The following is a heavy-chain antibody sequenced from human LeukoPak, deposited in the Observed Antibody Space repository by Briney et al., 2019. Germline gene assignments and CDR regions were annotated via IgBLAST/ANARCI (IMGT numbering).Heavy chain of an antibody. V-gene: IGHV3-23*01. J-gene: IGHJ3*02. Sequence: GGSLRLSCEASGLTFSRYDMSWVRQAPGKGLEWVAAISGRGDAKYYADSVKGRFTISRDNSKNTLYLQMNSLRVEETATYYCANSSSFDIWGQGTMVTVSS. CDR2: ISGRGDAK. D-gene: IGHD6-6*01. CDR1: GLTFSRYD. CDR3: ANSSSFDI.